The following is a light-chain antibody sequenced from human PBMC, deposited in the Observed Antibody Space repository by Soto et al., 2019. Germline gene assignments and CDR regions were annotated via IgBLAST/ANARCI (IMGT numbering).Light chain of an antibody. CDR2: GAS. Sequence: EIVLTQSPATLSLSPGERATLSCRASQSISSSYLAWYQQKPGQAPRLLIYGASSRATGIPARFSGSGSGTDFTLTISSLEPEDFAVYYCQQRTTFGGGTKVDI. CDR3: QQRTT. J-gene: IGKJ4*01. CDR1: QSISSSY. V-gene: IGKV3D-20*02.